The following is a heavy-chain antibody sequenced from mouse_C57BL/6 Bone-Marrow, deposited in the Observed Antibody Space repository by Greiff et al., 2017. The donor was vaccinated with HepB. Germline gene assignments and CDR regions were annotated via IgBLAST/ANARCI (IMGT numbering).Heavy chain of an antibody. V-gene: IGHV1-55*01. J-gene: IGHJ1*03. CDR3: ARGAYDSNCGYWYFDV. Sequence: QVQLQQSGAELVKPGASVKMSCKASGYTFTSYWITWVKQRPGQGLEWIGDIYPGSGSTNYNEKFKRKATLTVDTSSSTAYMQLSSLTSEDSAFYYCARGAYDSNCGYWYFDVWGTGTTVTVSS. CDR1: GYTFTSYW. D-gene: IGHD2-5*01. CDR2: IYPGSGST.